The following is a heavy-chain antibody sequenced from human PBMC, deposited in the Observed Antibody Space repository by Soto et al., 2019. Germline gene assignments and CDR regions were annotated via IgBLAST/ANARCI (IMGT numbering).Heavy chain of an antibody. D-gene: IGHD3-3*01. J-gene: IGHJ6*02. CDR1: GFTFSSYA. CDR3: VNDWRGGYYDMDV. Sequence: GGSLRLSCAASGFTFSSYAMNWVRQTPGKGLEWVSCIGSSGADIYYTNPVKGRFTISRDNSKSTLYLHMTSLSAEDTAIYYCVNDWRGGYYDMDVWGQGTAVTVSS. CDR2: IGSSGADI. V-gene: IGHV3-23*01.